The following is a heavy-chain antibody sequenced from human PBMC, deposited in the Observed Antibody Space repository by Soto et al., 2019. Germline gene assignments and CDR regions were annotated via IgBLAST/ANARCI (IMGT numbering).Heavy chain of an antibody. CDR3: AHAYCGRALY. D-gene: IGHD1-26*01. CDR1: GFSLTTDRVG. CDR2: IYWDDSK. Sequence: QITLTESGPTLVKPTQTLTLTCTFSGFSLTTDRVGVVWIRQPPGEALEWLGVIYWDDSKTYRPYLESRLTITKDTSKTHVAPTMSNMDSLDKATYYCAHAYCGRALYWGQGTPVTVSS. V-gene: IGHV2-5*02. J-gene: IGHJ4*02.